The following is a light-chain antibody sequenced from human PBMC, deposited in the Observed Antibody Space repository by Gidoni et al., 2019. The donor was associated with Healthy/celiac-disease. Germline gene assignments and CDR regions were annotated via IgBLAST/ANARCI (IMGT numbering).Light chain of an antibody. CDR2: AAS. CDR1: QSISNY. V-gene: IGKV1-39*01. J-gene: IGKJ2*01. CDR3: QQSYSTLMYT. Sequence: DIQMTQSPSSLSASVGDRVTITCRASQSISNYLNWYQQKPGKAPKLLIYAASSLQSGVPSRFSGSGSGTDFTLTISSLQPEDFATYYCQQSYSTLMYTFXXXTKLEIK.